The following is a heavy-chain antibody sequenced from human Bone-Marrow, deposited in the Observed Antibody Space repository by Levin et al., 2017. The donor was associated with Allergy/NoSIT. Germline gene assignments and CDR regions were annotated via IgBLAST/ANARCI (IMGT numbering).Heavy chain of an antibody. Sequence: GESLKISCAASGFTVNGNDMSWVRQAPGKGLEWVSITYSAGNTNYADSVRGRFTISRDNSKNTLYLQMNSLRAEDTAVYYCAREAAMTIYAMDVWGQGTTVTVSS. V-gene: IGHV3-53*01. D-gene: IGHD5-18*01. CDR1: GFTVNGND. J-gene: IGHJ6*02. CDR3: AREAAMTIYAMDV. CDR2: TYSAGNT.